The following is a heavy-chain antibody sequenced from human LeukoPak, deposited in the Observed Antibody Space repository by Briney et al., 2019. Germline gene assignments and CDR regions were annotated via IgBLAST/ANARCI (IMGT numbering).Heavy chain of an antibody. V-gene: IGHV4-34*01. J-gene: IGHJ4*02. D-gene: IGHD3-22*01. CDR2: INHSGST. CDR1: GGSFSGYY. Sequence: PSETLSLTCAVYGGSFSGYYWSWIRQPPGKGLEWIGEINHSGSTNYNPSLKSRVTISVDTSKNQFSLKLSSVTAADTAVYYCAKFPYYYDSSGHGDYWGQGTLVTISS. CDR3: AKFPYYYDSSGHGDY.